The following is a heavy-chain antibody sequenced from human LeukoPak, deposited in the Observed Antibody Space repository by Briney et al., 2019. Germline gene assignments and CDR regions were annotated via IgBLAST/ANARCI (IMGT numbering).Heavy chain of an antibody. CDR1: GFTFTSYW. Sequence: GGSLRLSCAASGFTFTSYWMSWVRQAPGKGLEWVSYIGSSSTYTNYADSVKGRFTISRDNAKNSLYLQMSSLRADDTAVYYCARGGQELDNWGQGTLVTVSS. D-gene: IGHD1-26*01. J-gene: IGHJ4*02. CDR3: ARGGQELDN. CDR2: IGSSSTYT. V-gene: IGHV3-21*05.